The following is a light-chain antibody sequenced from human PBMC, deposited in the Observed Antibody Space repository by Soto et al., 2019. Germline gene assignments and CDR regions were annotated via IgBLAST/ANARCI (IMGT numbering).Light chain of an antibody. V-gene: IGKV3-20*01. CDR1: QSVSSSY. CDR2: VAS. J-gene: IGKJ1*01. Sequence: EIALTQSPGTLSLSPGERATLSCRASQSVSSSYLVWYPQKPGQAPRLLIYVASSRATGIPDRFSGSGSGTDVALTISRLERVDFAVYYCQQYGSSPRTFGQGTKVEIK. CDR3: QQYGSSPRT.